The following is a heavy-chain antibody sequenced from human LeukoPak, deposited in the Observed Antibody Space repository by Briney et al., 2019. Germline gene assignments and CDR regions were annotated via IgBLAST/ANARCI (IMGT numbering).Heavy chain of an antibody. CDR2: ISAYNGNT. CDR3: ARDRKPWYWYFDL. Sequence: ASVNVSCKASGYTFTSYGISWVRQAAGQGLEWMGWISAYNGNTNYAQKLQGRVTMTTDTSTSTAYMELRSLRSDDTAVYYCARDRKPWYWYFDLWGRGTLVTVSS. J-gene: IGHJ2*01. V-gene: IGHV1-18*01. CDR1: GYTFTSYG.